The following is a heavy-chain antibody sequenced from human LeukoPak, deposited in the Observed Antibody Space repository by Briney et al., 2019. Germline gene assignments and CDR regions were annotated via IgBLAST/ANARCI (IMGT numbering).Heavy chain of an antibody. J-gene: IGHJ4*02. V-gene: IGHV4-34*01. CDR2: INHSGST. CDR1: GGSFSGYY. D-gene: IGHD5-12*01. Sequence: SETLSLTCAVYGGSFSGYYWSWIRQPPGKGLEWIGEINHSGSTNYNPSLKSRVTISVDTSKNQFSLKLSSVTAADTAVYYCARDSNSGYDYFDYWDQGTLVTVSS. CDR3: ARDSNSGYDYFDY.